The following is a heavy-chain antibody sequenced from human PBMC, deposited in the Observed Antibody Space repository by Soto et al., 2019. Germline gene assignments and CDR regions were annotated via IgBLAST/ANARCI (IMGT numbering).Heavy chain of an antibody. Sequence: ASVKVSCKASGYTFTSYAMHWVRQAPGQRLEWMGWINAGNGNTKYSQKFQGRVTITRDTSASTAYMELSGLRSEDTAVYYCARGITGTVTYYYGLDVWGQGTTVTVSS. V-gene: IGHV1-3*01. J-gene: IGHJ6*02. CDR1: GYTFTSYA. CDR2: INAGNGNT. D-gene: IGHD1-20*01. CDR3: ARGITGTVTYYYGLDV.